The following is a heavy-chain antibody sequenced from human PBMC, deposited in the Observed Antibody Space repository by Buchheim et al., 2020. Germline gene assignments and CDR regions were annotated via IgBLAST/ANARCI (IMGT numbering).Heavy chain of an antibody. V-gene: IGHV4-4*02. D-gene: IGHD2-2*01. Sequence: QVQLQESGPGLVKPSGTLSLTCAVSGGSISSSNWWSWVRQPPGKGLEWIGEIYHSGSTNYNPSLKSRVTISVDKSKNQFSIKLSSVTAADTAVYYCARRRYCSSTSCYGVDYYYGMDVWGQGTT. CDR2: IYHSGST. J-gene: IGHJ6*02. CDR3: ARRRYCSSTSCYGVDYYYGMDV. CDR1: GGSISSSNW.